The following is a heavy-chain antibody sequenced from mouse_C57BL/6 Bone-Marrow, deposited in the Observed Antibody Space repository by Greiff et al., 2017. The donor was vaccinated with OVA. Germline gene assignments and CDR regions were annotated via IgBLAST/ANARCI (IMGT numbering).Heavy chain of an antibody. D-gene: IGHD2-5*01. Sequence: QVQLQQSGAELARPGASVKLSCKASGYTFTSYGISWVKQRPGHGLEWIGEILPGSGSTNYNEKFKGKATFTADTSSNTAYMQLSSLTTEDSAIYYCARYSNSLYYFDYWGQGTTLTVSS. CDR1: GYTFTSYG. CDR2: ILPGSGST. CDR3: ARYSNSLYYFDY. V-gene: IGHV1-9*01. J-gene: IGHJ2*01.